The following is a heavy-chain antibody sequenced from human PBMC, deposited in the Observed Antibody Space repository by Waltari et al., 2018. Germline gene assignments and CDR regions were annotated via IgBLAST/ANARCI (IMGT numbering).Heavy chain of an antibody. Sequence: QVHLVQSGAEVKKPGASVRVSCKTSGYTFSDYYIYWVRQAPGQGLEWKGWRNPKRWATNPAQKYQGRVTMTRDTSTSTVYMELRGLTSDDTAIYYCARDLFPNFWSGYGFDIWGQGTKVTVSS. V-gene: IGHV1-2*02. CDR2: RNPKRWAT. CDR1: GYTFSDYY. CDR3: ARDLFPNFWSGYGFDI. D-gene: IGHD3-3*01. J-gene: IGHJ3*02.